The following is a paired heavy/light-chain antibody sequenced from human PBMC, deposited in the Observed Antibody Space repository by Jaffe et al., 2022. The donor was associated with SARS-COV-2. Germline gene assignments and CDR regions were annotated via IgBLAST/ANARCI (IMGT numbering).Light chain of an antibody. CDR1: QSVSNY. V-gene: IGKV3-11*01. J-gene: IGKJ2*01. CDR3: QQRSDWPYT. CDR2: DTS. Sequence: EIVLTQSPATLSLSPGERATLSCRASQSVSNYLAWYQQKPGQAPRLLIYDTSNRATGIPARFSGSGSGTDFTLTVSSLEPEDFAVYYCQQRSDWPYTFGQGTKLEIK.
Heavy chain of an antibody. CDR3: ASGEKIGVNVY. D-gene: IGHD7-27*01. CDR2: ISSDGSRT. CDR1: GFTFSSYW. Sequence: EVQLVESGGGLVQPGGSLRLSCAASGFTFSSYWMHWVRQAPGKGLVWVSRISSDGSRTAYADSVKGRFTISRDNAKNTVYLEMNNLRAEDTAVYYCASGEKIGVNVYWGQGTLVTVSS. V-gene: IGHV3-74*01. J-gene: IGHJ4*02.